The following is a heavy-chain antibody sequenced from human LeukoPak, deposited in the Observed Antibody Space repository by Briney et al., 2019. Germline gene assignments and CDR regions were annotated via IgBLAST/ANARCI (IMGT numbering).Heavy chain of an antibody. CDR1: GYTFSNYG. CDR3: ARDVFRGVVMSVEYYSYSGMDV. V-gene: IGHV1-18*04. Sequence: ASVKVSCKASGYTFSNYGISWVRQAPGQGLEGMGWISGHNGDTNYAQKLQGRVTMNTDTSTNTACMELRSLKSDDTPVYYCARDVFRGVVMSVEYYSYSGMDVWDEGHPVTVSS. J-gene: IGHJ6*02. D-gene: IGHD3-10*01. CDR2: ISGHNGDT.